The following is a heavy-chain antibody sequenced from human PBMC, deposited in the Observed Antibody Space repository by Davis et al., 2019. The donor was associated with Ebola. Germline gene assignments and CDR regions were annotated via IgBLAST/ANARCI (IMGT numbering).Heavy chain of an antibody. CDR3: ARAPYYYDVSGFYVDY. CDR2: IYTGDSDT. V-gene: IGHV5-51*01. CDR1: GNSFTSHW. D-gene: IGHD3-22*01. Sequence: KVSCKDSGNSFTSHWIGWVRQMPGKGLEWMGIIYTGDSDTRYSPSFRGQVTISADKSISTAYLQWSSLKASDTATYYCARAPYYYDVSGFYVDYWGRGTLVTVSS. J-gene: IGHJ4*02.